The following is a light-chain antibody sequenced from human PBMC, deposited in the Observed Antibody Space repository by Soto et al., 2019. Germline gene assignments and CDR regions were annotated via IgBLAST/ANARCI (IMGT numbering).Light chain of an antibody. Sequence: SSLSASVGDRVTITCRASQSISSYLNWYQQKPGKAPKLLIYAASSLQSGVPSRFSGSGSGTDFTLTISSLQPEDFATYYCQQSYSTPPTFGQGTKVDIK. V-gene: IGKV1-39*01. CDR2: AAS. J-gene: IGKJ1*01. CDR1: QSISSY. CDR3: QQSYSTPPT.